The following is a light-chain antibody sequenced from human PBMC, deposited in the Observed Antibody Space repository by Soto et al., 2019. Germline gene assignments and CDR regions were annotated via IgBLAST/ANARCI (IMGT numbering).Light chain of an antibody. CDR2: EVS. CDR3: SSYTSSSTYV. J-gene: IGLJ1*01. CDR1: SSDVGGYNY. V-gene: IGLV2-14*01. Sequence: QSALTQPASVSGSPGQSITISCTGTSSDVGGYNYVSWYQQHPGKAPKLMIFEVSNRPSGGSNRFSGSKSGSTASLTISGLQAEDEADYYCSSYTSSSTYVFGTGTKVTVL.